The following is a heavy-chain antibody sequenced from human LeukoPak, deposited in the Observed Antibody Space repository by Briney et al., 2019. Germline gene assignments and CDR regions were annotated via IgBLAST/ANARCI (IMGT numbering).Heavy chain of an antibody. CDR3: ARAPYYSDYGDY. CDR1: GFTFSSYA. J-gene: IGHJ4*02. Sequence: GGSLRLSCAASGFTFSSYAMHWVRQAPGKGLEWVAVIWYDGSDKYYADSVKGRFTISRDNSKNTLYLQMNSLRVEDTAVYYCARAPYYSDYGDYWGQGTLVTVSS. D-gene: IGHD2-15*01. V-gene: IGHV3-33*08. CDR2: IWYDGSDK.